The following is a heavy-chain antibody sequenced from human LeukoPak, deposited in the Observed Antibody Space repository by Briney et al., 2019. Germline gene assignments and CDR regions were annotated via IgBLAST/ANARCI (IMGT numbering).Heavy chain of an antibody. Sequence: SETLSLTCAVDGGSFSGYYWSWIRQPPGKGLEWIGEINHSGSTNYNPSLKSRVTISVDTSKNQFPLKLSSVTAADTAVYYCARVPYYYYYYMDVWGKGTTVTISS. J-gene: IGHJ6*03. CDR2: INHSGST. D-gene: IGHD1-1*01. V-gene: IGHV4-34*01. CDR1: GGSFSGYY. CDR3: ARVPYYYYYYMDV.